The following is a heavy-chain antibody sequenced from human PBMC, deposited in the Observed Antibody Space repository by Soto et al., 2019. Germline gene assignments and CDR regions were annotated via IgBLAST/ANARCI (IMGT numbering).Heavy chain of an antibody. J-gene: IGHJ5*02. Sequence: SETLSLTCTVSGGSISNSTYYWAWIRQPPGKGLEWIGSIYSSGGTSYNPSLKSRVTISVGWSKNHFSLKLTSVTAADTAVYFCARHPEYLDRPKNWFDPWGQGTVFTI. D-gene: IGHD3-9*01. CDR3: ARHPEYLDRPKNWFDP. V-gene: IGHV4-39*01. CDR1: GGSISNSTYY. CDR2: IYSSGGT.